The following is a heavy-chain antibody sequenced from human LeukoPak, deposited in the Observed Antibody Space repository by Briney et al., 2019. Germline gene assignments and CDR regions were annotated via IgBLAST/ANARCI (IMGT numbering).Heavy chain of an antibody. D-gene: IGHD6-13*01. Sequence: SETLSLTCTVSGGSISSGGYYWSWIRQHPGKGLEWIGYIYYSGSTYYNPSLKSRVTISVDTSKNQFSLKLSSVTAADTAVYYCARDRGAAAADGWFDPWGQGTLVTVSS. J-gene: IGHJ5*02. V-gene: IGHV4-31*03. CDR1: GGSISSGGYY. CDR3: ARDRGAAAADGWFDP. CDR2: IYYSGST.